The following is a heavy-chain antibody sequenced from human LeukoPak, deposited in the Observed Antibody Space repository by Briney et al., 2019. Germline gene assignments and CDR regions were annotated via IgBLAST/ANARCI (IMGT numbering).Heavy chain of an antibody. CDR1: GGSFSNYY. CDR3: ARRWNYGRNYYIDV. Sequence: SETLSLTCAVYGGSFSNYYWSWIRQPPGKGLEWIGEINDSGRIDYNPSLMSRVTVSVDTSKNQFSLRLTSVTATDTAVYYCARRWNYGRNYYIDVWGNGATVSVSS. J-gene: IGHJ6*03. D-gene: IGHD1-7*01. V-gene: IGHV4-34*01. CDR2: INDSGRI.